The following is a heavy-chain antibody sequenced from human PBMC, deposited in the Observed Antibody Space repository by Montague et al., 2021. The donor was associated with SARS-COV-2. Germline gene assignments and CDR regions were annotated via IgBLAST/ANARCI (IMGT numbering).Heavy chain of an antibody. J-gene: IGHJ4*02. CDR3: ARISAWYSSGWSAFDY. CDR1: GFSLSTSGMC. CDR2: IDWDDDK. Sequence: PALVKPTQTLTLTCTFSGFSLSTSGMCVSWIRQPPGKALEWLALIDWDDDKYYSTSLKTRLTISKDTSKNQVVLTMTNMDPVHTATYYCARISAWYSSGWSAFDYWGQGTLVTVAS. V-gene: IGHV2-70*01. D-gene: IGHD6-19*01.